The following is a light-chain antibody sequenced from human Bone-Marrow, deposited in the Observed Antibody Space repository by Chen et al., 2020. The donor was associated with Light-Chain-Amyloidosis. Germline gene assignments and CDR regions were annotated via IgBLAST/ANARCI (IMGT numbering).Light chain of an antibody. J-gene: IGKJ2*01. CDR1: QSVLYSSNNRNY. Sequence: IVMTQSPDSLAVSLGERATINCKSSQSVLYSSNNRNYLAWYQQKPGQSPKVLIYWASTRESGGPERVSGSGSGTDFAVTIGSVQAENVAVYYCQQYYGSPYTFGQGTELEIK. CDR2: WAS. CDR3: QQYYGSPYT. V-gene: IGKV4-1*01.